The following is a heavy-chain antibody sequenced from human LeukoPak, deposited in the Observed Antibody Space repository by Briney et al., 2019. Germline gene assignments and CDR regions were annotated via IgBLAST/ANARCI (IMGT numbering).Heavy chain of an antibody. CDR1: GFTFSSYA. V-gene: IGHV3-7*03. CDR3: ARDLDC. Sequence: GGSLRLSCAASGFTFSSYAMSWVRQAPGKGLEWVANIKQDGSDKYYVDSVKGRFAISRDNAKNSLYLQMNSLRVDDTAVYYCARDLDCWGQGTLVSVSS. J-gene: IGHJ4*02. CDR2: IKQDGSDK.